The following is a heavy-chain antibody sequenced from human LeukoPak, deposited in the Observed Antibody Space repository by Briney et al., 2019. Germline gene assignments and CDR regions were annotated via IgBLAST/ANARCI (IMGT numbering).Heavy chain of an antibody. Sequence: GGSLRLSCAASRFTFSSYAMSWVRQAPGKGLEWVSTIGGSGGITYYADSVKGRFTISRDNSKNTLYLQMNSLRAEDTAVYYCAKHSRYGITGTDFDYWGQGTLVTVSS. CDR1: RFTFSSYA. D-gene: IGHD1-20*01. V-gene: IGHV3-23*01. CDR2: IGGSGGIT. CDR3: AKHSRYGITGTDFDY. J-gene: IGHJ4*02.